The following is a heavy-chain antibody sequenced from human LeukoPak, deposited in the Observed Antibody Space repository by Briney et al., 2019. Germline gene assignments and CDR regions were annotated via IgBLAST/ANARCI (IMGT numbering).Heavy chain of an antibody. J-gene: IGHJ5*02. V-gene: IGHV4-59*01. Sequence: SETLSLTCTVSGGSISSYYWSWIRQPPGKGLEWIGYIYYSGSTNYNPSLKSRVTISVDTSKNQFSLKLSSVTAADTAVYYCARGGFLEWLLFHIKTDNWFDPWGQGTLVTVSS. CDR3: ARGGFLEWLLFHIKTDNWFDP. CDR2: IYYSGST. CDR1: GGSISSYY. D-gene: IGHD3-3*01.